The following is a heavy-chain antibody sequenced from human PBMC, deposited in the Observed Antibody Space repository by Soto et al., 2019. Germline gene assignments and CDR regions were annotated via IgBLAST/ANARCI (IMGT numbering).Heavy chain of an antibody. CDR1: GGTFSSYA. D-gene: IGHD4-17*01. J-gene: IGHJ4*02. CDR3: ARAGEFRMTTEYYFDY. V-gene: IGHV1-69*13. CDR2: IIPIFGTA. Sequence: GASVKVSCKASGGTFSSYAISWVRQAPGQGLEWMGGIIPIFGTANYAQKFQGRVTITADESTSTAYMELSSLRSEDTAVYYCARAGEFRMTTEYYFDYRGQGTLVTVSS.